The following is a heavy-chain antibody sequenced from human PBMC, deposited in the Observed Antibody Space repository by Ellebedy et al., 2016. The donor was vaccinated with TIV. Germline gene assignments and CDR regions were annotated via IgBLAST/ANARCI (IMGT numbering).Heavy chain of an antibody. CDR1: GYTFTSYG. D-gene: IGHD3-3*01. V-gene: IGHV1-18*01. CDR3: AREARLYYDFWSGYGYYYYYMDV. CDR2: ISAYNGNT. J-gene: IGHJ6*03. Sequence: ASVKVSCXASGYTFTSYGISWVRQAPGQGLEWMGWISAYNGNTNYAQKLQGRVTMTTDTSTSTAYMELRSLRSDDTAVYYCAREARLYYDFWSGYGYYYYYMDVWGKGTTVTVSS.